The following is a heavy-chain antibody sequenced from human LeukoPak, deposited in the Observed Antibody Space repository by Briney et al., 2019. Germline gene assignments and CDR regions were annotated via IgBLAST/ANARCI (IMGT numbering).Heavy chain of an antibody. CDR1: GFTFSSYW. D-gene: IGHD3-10*01. J-gene: IGHJ4*02. V-gene: IGHV3-74*01. Sequence: GGSLRLSCAASGFTFSSYWMHWVRQAPGKGLVWVSRINSDGSSTTYADSVKGRFTISRDNAKNTLYLQMNSLRAEDTAVYYCARGLTMVRGVSPLDYWGQGTLVTVSS. CDR3: ARGLTMVRGVSPLDY. CDR2: INSDGSST.